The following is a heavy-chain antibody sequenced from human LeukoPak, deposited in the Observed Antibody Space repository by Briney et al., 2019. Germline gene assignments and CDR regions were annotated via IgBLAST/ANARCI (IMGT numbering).Heavy chain of an antibody. CDR3: VRGTGY. Sequence: GGSLRLSCSVSGFTFSTYVMHWVRQAPGKGLEYVSAISSNGDNTDYADSVKGRFTISRDNSKNTLYLQMSSLRADDTAVYYCVRGTGYWGQGTLVTVSS. J-gene: IGHJ4*02. CDR1: GFTFSTYV. CDR2: ISSNGDNT. V-gene: IGHV3-64D*06.